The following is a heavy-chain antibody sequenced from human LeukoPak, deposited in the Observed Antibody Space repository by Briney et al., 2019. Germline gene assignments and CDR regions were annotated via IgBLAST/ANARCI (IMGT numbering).Heavy chain of an antibody. D-gene: IGHD3-3*01. J-gene: IGHJ4*02. V-gene: IGHV3-30*02. CDR1: GFTLSSYG. Sequence: GGSLRLSCAASGFTLSSYGMHWVRQAPGKGLEWVAFIRYDGSNKYYADSVKGRFTISRDNSKNTLYLQMNSLRAEDTAVYYCATLVEDLEWFMFDYWGQGTLVTVSS. CDR3: ATLVEDLEWFMFDY. CDR2: IRYDGSNK.